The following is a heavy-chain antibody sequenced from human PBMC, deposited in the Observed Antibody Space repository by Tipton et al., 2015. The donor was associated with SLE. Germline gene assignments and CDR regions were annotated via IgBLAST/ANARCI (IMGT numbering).Heavy chain of an antibody. CDR2: ISYREIT. CDR1: GGSISSGNYY. Sequence: TLSLTCTVSGGSISSGNYYLGWIRQRPGNGLEWIGCISYREITYYNPSLKTRVTISVDTSKNHFSLKLSSVTAADTAVYYRARVGAVTTRVPFYYFGLDVWGQGTTVTVSS. J-gene: IGHJ6*02. CDR3: ARVGAVTTRVPFYYFGLDV. D-gene: IGHD4-17*01. V-gene: IGHV4-39*07.